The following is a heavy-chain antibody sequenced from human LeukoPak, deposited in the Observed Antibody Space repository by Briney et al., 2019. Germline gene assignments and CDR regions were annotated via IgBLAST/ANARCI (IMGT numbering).Heavy chain of an antibody. Sequence: PGGSLRLSCAASGFTFSSYSMNWVRQAPGKGLEWVSYISSSSSTIYYADSVKGRFTISRDNAKNSLYLQMNSLRDEDTAVYYCARESEGLLWSGESRDYWGQGTLVTVSS. D-gene: IGHD3-10*01. V-gene: IGHV3-48*02. CDR3: ARESEGLLWSGESRDY. J-gene: IGHJ4*02. CDR1: GFTFSSYS. CDR2: ISSSSSTI.